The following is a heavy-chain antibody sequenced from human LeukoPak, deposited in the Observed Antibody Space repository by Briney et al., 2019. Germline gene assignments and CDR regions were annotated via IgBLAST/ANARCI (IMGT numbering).Heavy chain of an antibody. D-gene: IGHD3-10*01. Sequence: GGSLRLSCSASGFVFSIYTMYWVRQAPGKGPEYVSTISGSGNGGSIYYADSVKGRFTISRGNAKNSLYLQMNSLRDEDTAVYYCARDLIWSGDAFDIWGQGTMVTVSS. CDR3: ARDLIWSGDAFDI. J-gene: IGHJ3*02. V-gene: IGHV3-64*04. CDR1: GFVFSIYT. CDR2: ISGSGNGGSI.